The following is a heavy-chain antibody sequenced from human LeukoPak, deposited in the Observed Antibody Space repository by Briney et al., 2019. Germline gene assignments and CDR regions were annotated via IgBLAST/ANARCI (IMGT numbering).Heavy chain of an antibody. D-gene: IGHD1-26*01. V-gene: IGHV4-59*08. CDR1: GGSFSGYY. J-gene: IGHJ3*02. Sequence: PSETLSLTCAVYGGSFSGYYWSWIRQPPGKGLEWIGYNSGSTNYNPSLKSRVTISLDTSKNQFSLKLSSVTAADTAVYYCARGRGYGGNYLRAFDIWGQGTMVTVSS. CDR2: NSGST. CDR3: ARGRGYGGNYLRAFDI.